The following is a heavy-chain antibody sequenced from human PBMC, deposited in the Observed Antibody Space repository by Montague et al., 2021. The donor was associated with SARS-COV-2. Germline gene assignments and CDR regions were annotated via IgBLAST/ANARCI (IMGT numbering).Heavy chain of an antibody. J-gene: IGHJ3*02. V-gene: IGHV4-59*11. CDR3: ATYGSGTNDDAFDI. CDR2: FYSGNT. D-gene: IGHD3-10*01. Sequence: SETLSLTCTVSGGSISNHYWSWIRQPPGKGLEWIAFYSGNTNYNPSLKSRVTISVDTSKNQFSLKLSSVTAADTAVYYCATYGSGTNDDAFDIWGQGTMVTVSS. CDR1: GGSISNHY.